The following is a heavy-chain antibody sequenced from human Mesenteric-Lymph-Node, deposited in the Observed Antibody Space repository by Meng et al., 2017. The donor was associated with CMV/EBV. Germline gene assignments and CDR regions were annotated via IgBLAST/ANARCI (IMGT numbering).Heavy chain of an antibody. J-gene: IGHJ5*02. CDR1: GFAFSDYA. CDR3: ARTTSSATRWFDP. V-gene: IGHV3-23*01. Sequence: GGSLRLSCAASGFAFSDYAMTWVRQAPGKGLEWVSFISDSGYTNYGDPVKGRFTISRDNSKNTLYLQMNSLRTEDTAMYYCARTTSSATRWFDPWGQGTLVTVSS. D-gene: IGHD2-15*01. CDR2: ISDSGYT.